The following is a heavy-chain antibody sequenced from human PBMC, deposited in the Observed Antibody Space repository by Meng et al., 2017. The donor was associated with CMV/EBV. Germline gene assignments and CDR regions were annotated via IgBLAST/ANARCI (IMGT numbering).Heavy chain of an antibody. D-gene: IGHD6-6*01. CDR1: GGTFSSYA. V-gene: IGHV1-69*05. J-gene: IGHJ4*02. CDR3: ARSAWYSSSSGFLFDY. CDR2: VIPIFGTA. Sequence: SVKVSCKASGGTFSSYAISWVRQAPGQGLEWMGGVIPIFGTANYAQKFQGRVTITTDESTSTAYMELSSLRSEDTAVYYCARSAWYSSSSGFLFDYWGQGTLVTVSS.